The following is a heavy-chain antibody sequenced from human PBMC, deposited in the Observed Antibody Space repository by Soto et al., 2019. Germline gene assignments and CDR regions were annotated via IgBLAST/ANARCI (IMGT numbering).Heavy chain of an antibody. CDR2: IYYSGST. CDR3: ARAVAKRGVNWFDT. D-gene: IGHD6-19*01. Sequence: PSETLSLTCTVSGGSISSYYWSWIRQPPGKGLEWIGYIYYSGSTNYNPSLKSRVTISVDTSKNQFSLKLSSVTAADTAVYYCARAVAKRGVNWFDTWGQGTLVTVSS. CDR1: GGSISSYY. V-gene: IGHV4-59*01. J-gene: IGHJ5*02.